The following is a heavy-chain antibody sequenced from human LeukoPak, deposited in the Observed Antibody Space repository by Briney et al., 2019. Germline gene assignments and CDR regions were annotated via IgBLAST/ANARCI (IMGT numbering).Heavy chain of an antibody. D-gene: IGHD3-22*01. CDR1: GFTVSINY. Sequence: GGSLRLSCAASGFTVSINYMSWVRQAPGKGLEWVSIIYSGGSTSYADSVKGRFTISRDISKNTLFLQMSSLRAEDTAVYYCARSPRIYDSSGYYLVEYFDLWGRGTLVTVSS. V-gene: IGHV3-53*01. CDR3: ARSPRIYDSSGYYLVEYFDL. CDR2: IYSGGST. J-gene: IGHJ2*01.